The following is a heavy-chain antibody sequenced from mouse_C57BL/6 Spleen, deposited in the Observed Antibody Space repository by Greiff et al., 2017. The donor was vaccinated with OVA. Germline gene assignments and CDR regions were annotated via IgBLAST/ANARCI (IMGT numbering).Heavy chain of an antibody. D-gene: IGHD2-3*01. CDR3: ARDRDDGYHYYAMDY. J-gene: IGHJ4*01. CDR2: ISYDGSN. Sequence: EVKLMESGPGLVKPSQSLSLTCSVTGYSITSGYYWNWIRQFPGNKLEWMGYISYDGSNNYNPSLKNRISITRDTSKNQFFLKLNSVTTEDTATYYCARDRDDGYHYYAMDYWGQGTSVTVSS. V-gene: IGHV3-6*01. CDR1: GYSITSGYY.